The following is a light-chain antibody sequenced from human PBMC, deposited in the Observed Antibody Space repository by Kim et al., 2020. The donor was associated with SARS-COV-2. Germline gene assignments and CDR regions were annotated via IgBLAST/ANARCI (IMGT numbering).Light chain of an antibody. Sequence: SYELTQPPSVSVSPGQTASITCSGDRLGNKYVCWYQKKPGQSPVVVMYQGERRLSGIPERFSGSNSGNKATLTISGTQAMDEDDYYCQVWESTTTVFGGGTHLTVL. CDR3: QVWESTTTV. V-gene: IGLV3-1*01. J-gene: IGLJ2*01. CDR1: RLGNKY. CDR2: QGE.